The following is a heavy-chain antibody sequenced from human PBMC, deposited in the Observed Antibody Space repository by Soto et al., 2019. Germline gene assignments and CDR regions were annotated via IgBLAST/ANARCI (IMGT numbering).Heavy chain of an antibody. Sequence: TGGSLRLSCAASGFTFSSYSMNWVRQAPGKGLEWVSYISSSSSTIYYADSVKGRFTISRDNAKNSLYLQMNSLRDEDTAVYYCARVRATTSGVLNAFDIWGQGTMVTVSS. V-gene: IGHV3-48*02. CDR3: ARVRATTSGVLNAFDI. CDR2: ISSSSSTI. J-gene: IGHJ3*02. D-gene: IGHD1-26*01. CDR1: GFTFSSYS.